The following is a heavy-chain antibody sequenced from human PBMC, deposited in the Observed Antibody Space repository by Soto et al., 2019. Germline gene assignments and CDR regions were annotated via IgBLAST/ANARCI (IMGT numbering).Heavy chain of an antibody. Sequence: GGSLRLSSAASGFTFSSYGMHWVRQAPGKGLEWGAVIWYDGSNKYYADSVKGRFTISRDNSKNTLYLQMNSLRAEDTAVYYCARASKYYDFWSGSRPPVYMDVWGKGTTVTVSS. CDR1: GFTFSSYG. D-gene: IGHD3-3*01. CDR3: ARASKYYDFWSGSRPPVYMDV. V-gene: IGHV3-33*01. J-gene: IGHJ6*03. CDR2: IWYDGSNK.